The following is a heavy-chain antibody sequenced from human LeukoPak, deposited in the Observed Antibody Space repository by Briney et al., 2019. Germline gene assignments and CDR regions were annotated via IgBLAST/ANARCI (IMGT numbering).Heavy chain of an antibody. J-gene: IGHJ4*02. CDR3: ARDNWELLSFDY. Sequence: SETLSLTCTVSGGSISSSSYYWGWIRQPPGKGLEWIGYIYYSGSTNYNPSLKSRVTISVDTSKNQFSLKLSSVTAADTAVYYCARDNWELLSFDYWGQGTLVTVSS. CDR2: IYYSGST. V-gene: IGHV4-61*01. D-gene: IGHD1-26*01. CDR1: GGSISSSSYY.